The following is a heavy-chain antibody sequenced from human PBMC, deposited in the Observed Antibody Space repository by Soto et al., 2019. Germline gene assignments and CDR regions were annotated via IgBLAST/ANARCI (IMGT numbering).Heavy chain of an antibody. Sequence: PSETLSLTCTVSGGSVSSGSYYWSWIRQPPGKGLEWIGYIYYSGSTNYNPSLKSRVTISVDTSKNQFSLKLSSVTAADTAVYYCARVYYYFDYWGQGALVTVSS. CDR3: ARVYYYFDY. V-gene: IGHV4-61*01. J-gene: IGHJ4*02. D-gene: IGHD2-21*01. CDR1: GGSVSSGSYY. CDR2: IYYSGST.